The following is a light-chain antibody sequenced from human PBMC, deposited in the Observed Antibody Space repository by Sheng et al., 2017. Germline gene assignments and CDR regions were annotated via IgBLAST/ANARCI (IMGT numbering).Light chain of an antibody. CDR1: QSISSW. CDR2: RAS. CDR3: QQYISPPWT. Sequence: DIQMTQSPSTLSASVGDRVTITCRASQSISSWLAWYQQKPGKAPKVLIYRASTLESGVPSRFSGSESGTEFTLTIRSLQPDDFATYYCQQYISPPWTFGQGTKVEIK. V-gene: IGKV1-5*03. J-gene: IGKJ1*01.